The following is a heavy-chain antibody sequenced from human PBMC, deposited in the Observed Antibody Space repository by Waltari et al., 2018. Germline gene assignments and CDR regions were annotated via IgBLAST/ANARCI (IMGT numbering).Heavy chain of an antibody. D-gene: IGHD3-10*01. CDR3: ARDQDYRFPNAFDI. CDR2: IIPIFGTA. V-gene: IGHV1-69*15. CDR1: GGTFSSDA. Sequence: QVQLVQSGAEVKKPGSSVKVSCKASGGTFSSDAISWVRPALGQGLEWMGRIIPIFGTANYAQKFQGRVTITADESTSTAYMELSSLRSEDTAVYYCARDQDYRFPNAFDIWGQGTMVTVSS. J-gene: IGHJ3*02.